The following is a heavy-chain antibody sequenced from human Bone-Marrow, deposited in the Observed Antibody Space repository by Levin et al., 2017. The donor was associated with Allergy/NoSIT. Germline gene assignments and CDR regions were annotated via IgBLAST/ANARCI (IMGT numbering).Heavy chain of an antibody. V-gene: IGHV4-59*01. J-gene: IGHJ6*02. CDR2: MYASGST. D-gene: IGHD3-10*01. CDR1: GGSISGYY. CDR3: AGERMYYSGLGQRYGMDV. Sequence: SETLSLTCTVSGGSISGYYWSWIRQPPGKGLEWIGYMYASGSTNYNASLKSRVTMSVDSSKNQFSLSLSSVTAADTAVYYCAGERMYYSGLGQRYGMDVWGQGTTVIVS.